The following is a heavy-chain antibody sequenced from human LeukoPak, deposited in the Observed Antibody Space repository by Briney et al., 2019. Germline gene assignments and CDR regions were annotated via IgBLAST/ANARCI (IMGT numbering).Heavy chain of an antibody. D-gene: IGHD6-19*01. CDR1: GFTFSSYT. CDR3: AKWLAVAANGGVDY. J-gene: IGHJ4*02. V-gene: IGHV3-23*01. CDR2: ISGSGGST. Sequence: GGSLRLSCAASGFTFSSYTMSWVRQAPGKGLEWVSAISGSGGSTYYADSVKGRFTISRDNSKNTLYLQMNSLRAEDTAVYYCAKWLAVAANGGVDYWGQGTLVTVSS.